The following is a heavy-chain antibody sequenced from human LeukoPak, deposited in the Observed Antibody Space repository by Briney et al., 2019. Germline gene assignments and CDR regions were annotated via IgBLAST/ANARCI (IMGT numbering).Heavy chain of an antibody. Sequence: GASVKVSCKASGYTFTSYYMRWVRQAPGQGLEWMGIINPSGGSTSYAQKFQGRVTMTRDTSTSTVYMELSSLRSEDTAVYYCARDGSSGWYLNYWGQGTLVTVSS. CDR1: GYTFTSYY. D-gene: IGHD6-19*01. V-gene: IGHV1-46*01. J-gene: IGHJ4*02. CDR2: INPSGGST. CDR3: ARDGSSGWYLNY.